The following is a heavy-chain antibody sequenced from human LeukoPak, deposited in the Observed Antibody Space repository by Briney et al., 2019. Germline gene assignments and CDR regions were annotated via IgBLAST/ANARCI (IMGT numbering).Heavy chain of an antibody. D-gene: IGHD3-3*01. Sequence: GGSLRLSCAASGFTFSNAWMSWVRQAPGKGLEWVGRIKSKTDGGTTDYAAPVKGRFTISRDDSKNTLYLQMNSLKTEDTAVYYCTTDYYDFWSGYYLGAFDIWGQGTMVTVSS. J-gene: IGHJ3*02. V-gene: IGHV3-15*01. CDR3: TTDYYDFWSGYYLGAFDI. CDR2: IKSKTDGGTT. CDR1: GFTFSNAW.